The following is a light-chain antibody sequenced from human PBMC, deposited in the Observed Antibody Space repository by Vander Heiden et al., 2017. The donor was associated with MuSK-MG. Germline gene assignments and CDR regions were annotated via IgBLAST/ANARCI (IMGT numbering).Light chain of an antibody. Sequence: EIVLTQSPATLSLSPGENATLSCRASQSVSSYLAWYQQKPVQAPRLLIYDASNRATGIPARFSGSGSGTDFTLTISSLEPEDFAVYYCQQRSNWPPITFGQGTRLEIK. J-gene: IGKJ5*01. CDR3: QQRSNWPPIT. CDR1: QSVSSY. V-gene: IGKV3-11*01. CDR2: DAS.